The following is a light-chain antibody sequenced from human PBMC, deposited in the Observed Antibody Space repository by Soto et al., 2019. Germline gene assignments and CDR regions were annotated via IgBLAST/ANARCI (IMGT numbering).Light chain of an antibody. V-gene: IGKV2-30*01. Sequence: VMTQSPLSLSVPLGQSASISSRSSKSLLYSDGDTYLNWYHQRPGQSPRRLIHKVSQRDSGVPDRISGSGSGTDFTLEISRVEAEDVGVYYCLQATNWPWTFGQGTKVDI. CDR3: LQATNWPWT. CDR1: KSLLYSDGDTY. CDR2: KVS. J-gene: IGKJ1*01.